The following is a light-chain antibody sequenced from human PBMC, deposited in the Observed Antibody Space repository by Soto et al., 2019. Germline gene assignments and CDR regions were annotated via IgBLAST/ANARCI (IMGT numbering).Light chain of an antibody. CDR2: LGS. J-gene: IGKJ2*01. Sequence: DIVMTQSPLSLPVTPGEPASISCRSSQSLLHSNGYNFLDWYLQKPGQSPQLLIYLGSNRVSGVPDRFSGSGSGTDFTLRISTVEAEDVGIYYCMQALQTPYTFGQGTKLEIK. V-gene: IGKV2-28*01. CDR1: QSLLHSNGYNF. CDR3: MQALQTPYT.